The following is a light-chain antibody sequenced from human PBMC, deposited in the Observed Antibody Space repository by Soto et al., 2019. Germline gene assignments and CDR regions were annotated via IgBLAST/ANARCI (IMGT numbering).Light chain of an antibody. Sequence: DIQMTQSPSSLSASVGDRVTITCRASQSMNSHLNWYQQKPGKPPKLLIHTTSSLQSGVPSRFSGSGAGTDFTLTISSLQPEDFATYYCQQCDSTPQTFGGGTKVEIK. CDR1: QSMNSH. CDR3: QQCDSTPQT. J-gene: IGKJ4*01. CDR2: TTS. V-gene: IGKV1-39*01.